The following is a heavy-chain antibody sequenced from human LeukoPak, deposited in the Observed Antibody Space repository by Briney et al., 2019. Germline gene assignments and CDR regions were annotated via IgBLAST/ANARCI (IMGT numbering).Heavy chain of an antibody. CDR3: TRGSRVWELLSDCFDP. CDR2: ISSSGSTI. V-gene: IGHV3-11*04. Sequence: GGSLRLSCAASGFTFSDYYMSWIRQAPGKGLEWVSYISSSGSTIYYADSVKGRFTISRDNAKNSLYLQMNSLRAEDTAVYYCTRGSRVWELLSDCFDPWGQGTLVTVSS. J-gene: IGHJ5*02. CDR1: GFTFSDYY. D-gene: IGHD1-26*01.